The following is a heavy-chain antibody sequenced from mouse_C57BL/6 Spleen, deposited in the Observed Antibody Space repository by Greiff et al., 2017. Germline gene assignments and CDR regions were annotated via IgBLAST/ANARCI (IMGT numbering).Heavy chain of an antibody. CDR3: ARDRRVTTSYFDY. CDR2: ISDGGSYT. Sequence: DVKLVESGGGLVKPGGSLKLSCAASGFTFSSYAMSWVRQTPEKRLEWVATISDGGSYTYYPDNVKGRFTISRDNAKNNLYLQMSHLKSEDTAMYYCARDRRVTTSYFDYWGQGTTLTVSS. D-gene: IGHD2-2*01. J-gene: IGHJ2*01. V-gene: IGHV5-4*01. CDR1: GFTFSSYA.